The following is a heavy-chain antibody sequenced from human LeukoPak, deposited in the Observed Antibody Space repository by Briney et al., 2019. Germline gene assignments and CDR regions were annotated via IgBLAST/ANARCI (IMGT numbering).Heavy chain of an antibody. Sequence: GGSLRLSCAASGFTFSSYVMHWVRQAPGKGLEWVAIISYDGSNEYYADSVKGRFTISRDNSKNTLYLQMNSLRAEDTAVYYCAKKKVVITTEVIYFDYWGQEPWSPSPQ. J-gene: IGHJ4*01. D-gene: IGHD3-22*01. V-gene: IGHV3-30*04. CDR2: ISYDGSNE. CDR3: AKKKVVITTEVIYFDY. CDR1: GFTFSSYV.